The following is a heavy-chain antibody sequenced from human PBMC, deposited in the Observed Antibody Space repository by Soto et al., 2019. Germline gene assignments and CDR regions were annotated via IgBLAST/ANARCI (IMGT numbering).Heavy chain of an antibody. Sequence: PSETLSLTCTVSGGSISSSSYYWGWIRQPPGKGLEWIGGIYYSGSTYYNPSLKSRVTISVDTSKNQFSMKLSSVTAADTAVYYCASWDYGDYRDYWGQGTLVTVSS. CDR2: IYYSGST. D-gene: IGHD4-17*01. CDR3: ASWDYGDYRDY. V-gene: IGHV4-39*01. J-gene: IGHJ4*02. CDR1: GGSISSSSYY.